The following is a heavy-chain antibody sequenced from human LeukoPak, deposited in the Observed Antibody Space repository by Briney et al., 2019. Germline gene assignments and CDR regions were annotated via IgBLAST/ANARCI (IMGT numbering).Heavy chain of an antibody. CDR2: INPNSGGT. CDR3: ARVLTVDSNGWYPGRGWFDP. V-gene: IGHV1-2*02. CDR1: GYTFTGYY. J-gene: IGHJ5*02. D-gene: IGHD6-19*01. Sequence: GASVKVSCKASGYTFTGYYMHWVRQAPGQGLEWMGWINPNSGGTNYAQKFQGRVTMTRDTSISTAYMELSTLTSDDTAMYFCARVLTVDSNGWYPGRGWFDPWGQGTLVTVSS.